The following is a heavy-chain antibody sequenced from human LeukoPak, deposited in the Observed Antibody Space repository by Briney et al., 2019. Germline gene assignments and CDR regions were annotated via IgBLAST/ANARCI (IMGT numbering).Heavy chain of an antibody. CDR3: ARDRGHIDY. D-gene: IGHD2-21*01. J-gene: IGHJ4*02. CDR2: ISNTGSYI. CDR1: GFTFSSYS. Sequence: GGSLRLSCAASGFTFSSYSMNWVRQAPGKGLEWVSSISNTGSYISYAEFVKGRFSISRDNAKNSLYLQMNSLRAEDMAVYYCARDRGHIDYWGQGTLVTVSS. V-gene: IGHV3-21*01.